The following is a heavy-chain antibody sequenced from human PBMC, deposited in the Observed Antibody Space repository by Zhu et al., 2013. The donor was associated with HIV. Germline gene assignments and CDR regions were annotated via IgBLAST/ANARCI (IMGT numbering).Heavy chain of an antibody. D-gene: IGHD1-20*01. CDR2: MNPSNGNT. Sequence: QVQLVQSGAEVKKPGASVKVSCKASGYTFTSYDINWVRQVAGQGLEWMGWMNPSNGNTDYAQKFHGRVTMTRDTSINTAYMELSSLRSEDTAVYYCARESVIGTDSWGQGTLVTVSS. CDR1: GYTFTSYD. V-gene: IGHV1-8*01. J-gene: IGHJ4*02. CDR3: ARESVIGTDS.